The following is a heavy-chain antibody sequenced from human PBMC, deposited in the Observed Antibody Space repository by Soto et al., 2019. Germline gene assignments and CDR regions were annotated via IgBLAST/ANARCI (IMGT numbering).Heavy chain of an antibody. CDR2: IYPGDSDT. Sequence: GESLKISCKGSGYSFTSYWIGWVRQMPGKGLEWMGIIYPGDSDTRYSPSFQGQVTISADKSISTAYLQWSSLRSEDTAVYYCARGSGDGDYDFGRTLYYYYYYGMDVWGQGTTVTVSS. V-gene: IGHV5-51*01. D-gene: IGHD4-17*01. CDR1: GYSFTSYW. J-gene: IGHJ6*02. CDR3: ARGSGDGDYDFGRTLYYYYYYGMDV.